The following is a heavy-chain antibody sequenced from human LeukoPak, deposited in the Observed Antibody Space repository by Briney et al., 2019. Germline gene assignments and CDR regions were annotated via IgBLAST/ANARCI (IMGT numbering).Heavy chain of an antibody. D-gene: IGHD6-19*01. V-gene: IGHV3-23*01. CDR1: GFTFSSYA. Sequence: GGSLRLSCAASGFTFSSYAMSWVRQAPGKGLEWVSAISGSGGSTYYADSVKGRFTISRDNFKNTLYLQMNSLRAEDTAVYYCAKDRPEGYSSGWYTWRIFYYFDYRGQGTLVTVSS. CDR3: AKDRPEGYSSGWYTWRIFYYFDY. J-gene: IGHJ4*02. CDR2: ISGSGGST.